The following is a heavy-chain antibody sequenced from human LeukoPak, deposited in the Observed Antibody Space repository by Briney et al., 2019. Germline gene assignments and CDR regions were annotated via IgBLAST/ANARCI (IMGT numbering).Heavy chain of an antibody. V-gene: IGHV3-23*01. Sequence: GGSMRLSCAASTFTFSSNGMSWVRHAPRKGLEWVSAISGSGDSTYYADSAKGRFTISRDNSKNTLYLQMNSLRAEYPAVYYCAKDASVYPYYFDCWGQGTLVAVSS. CDR3: AKDASVYPYYFDC. CDR1: TFTFSSNG. CDR2: ISGSGDST. D-gene: IGHD6-6*01. J-gene: IGHJ4*02.